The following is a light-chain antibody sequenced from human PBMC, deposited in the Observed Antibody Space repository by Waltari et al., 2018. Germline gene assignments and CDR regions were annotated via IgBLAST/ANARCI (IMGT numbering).Light chain of an antibody. Sequence: EIVMTQSPATLSVSPGERATLSCRASQSVSSNLAWYQQKPGQAPRLLIYGASTSATGIPAMFSGSGSGTEFTLTINSLQSEDFAVYYCQQYNNWLPWTFGQGTKVEIK. J-gene: IGKJ1*01. V-gene: IGKV3-15*01. CDR3: QQYNNWLPWT. CDR1: QSVSSN. CDR2: GAS.